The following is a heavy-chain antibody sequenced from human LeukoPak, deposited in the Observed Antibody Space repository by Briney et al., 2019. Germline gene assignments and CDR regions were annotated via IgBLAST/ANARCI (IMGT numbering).Heavy chain of an antibody. Sequence: ASVKVSCKASGYSFASYGISWVRQAPGQGLEWMGWISAYNGNTNYAQKLQGRVTMTTDTSTSTAYMELRGLRSDDTAVYYCARGGRDSSSWYGSFDYWGQGTLVTVSS. CDR1: GYSFASYG. CDR3: ARGGRDSSSWYGSFDY. CDR2: ISAYNGNT. D-gene: IGHD6-13*01. V-gene: IGHV1-18*01. J-gene: IGHJ4*02.